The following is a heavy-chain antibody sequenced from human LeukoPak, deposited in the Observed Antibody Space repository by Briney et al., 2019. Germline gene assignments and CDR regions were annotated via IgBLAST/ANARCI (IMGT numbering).Heavy chain of an antibody. CDR3: ARAHPNDYGDYVAFDI. D-gene: IGHD4-17*01. V-gene: IGHV1-69*13. CDR2: IIPIFGTA. J-gene: IGHJ3*02. Sequence: SVKVSCKASGYTFTSYYMHWVRQAPGQGLEWMGGIIPIFGTANYAQKFQGRVTITADESTSTAYMELSSLRSEDTAVYYCARAHPNDYGDYVAFDIWGQGTMVTVSS. CDR1: GYTFTSYY.